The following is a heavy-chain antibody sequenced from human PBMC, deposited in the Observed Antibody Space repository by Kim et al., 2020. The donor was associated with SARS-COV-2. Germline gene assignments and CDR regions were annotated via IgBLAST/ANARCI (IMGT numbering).Heavy chain of an antibody. CDR3: ARVGGGIAAAVP. CDR1: GGTFSSYA. D-gene: IGHD6-13*01. Sequence: SVKVSCKASGGTFSSYAISWVRQAPGQGLEWMGGIIPIFGTANYAQKFQGRVTITADESTSTAYMELSSLRSEDTAVYYCARVGGGIAAAVPWGQGTLVTVSS. CDR2: IIPIFGTA. J-gene: IGHJ5*02. V-gene: IGHV1-69*13.